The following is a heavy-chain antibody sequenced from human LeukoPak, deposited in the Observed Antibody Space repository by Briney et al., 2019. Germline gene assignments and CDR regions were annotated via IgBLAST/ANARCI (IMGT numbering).Heavy chain of an antibody. CDR2: ISAYNGNT. CDR3: ASHTHQLLWFGESVGAFDI. J-gene: IGHJ3*02. V-gene: IGHV1-18*01. Sequence: GASVKVSCKASGYTFTSYGISWVRQAPGQGLEWMGWISAYNGNTNYAQKLQGRVTMTTDTSTSTAYMELRSLRSDDTAVYYCASHTHQLLWFGESVGAFDIWGQGTMVTVSS. D-gene: IGHD3-10*01. CDR1: GYTFTSYG.